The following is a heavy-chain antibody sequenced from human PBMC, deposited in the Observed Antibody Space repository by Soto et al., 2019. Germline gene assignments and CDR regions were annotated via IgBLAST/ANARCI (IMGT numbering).Heavy chain of an antibody. Sequence: QIQVVQSEVEVKRPGASVRISCKASGYTLDNHAVTWVRQAPGQGLEWMGWIGALLYNDATNHARKFQGRLPMARDTSPNTVYMDMGSLRSDDTAVYYCARGTKGAGGWYFDLWGRGTLVVVSS. CDR1: GYTLDNHA. CDR3: ARGTKGAGGWYFDL. CDR2: IGALLYNDAT. V-gene: IGHV1-18*01. D-gene: IGHD2-8*01. J-gene: IGHJ2*01.